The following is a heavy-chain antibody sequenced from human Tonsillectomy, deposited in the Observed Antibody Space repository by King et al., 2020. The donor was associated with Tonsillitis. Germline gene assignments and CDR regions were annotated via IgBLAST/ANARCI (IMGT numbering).Heavy chain of an antibody. V-gene: IGHV1-8*01. Sequence: QLVQSGAEVKKPGASVKVSCKAPGYTFTSYDINWVRQATGQGLEWMGWMNPNSGNTGYAQKFQGSVTMTRNTSISTAYMELSGLRSDDTAVYYCAIKGGGSSSWRFDYWGQGTLVTVSS. CDR2: MNPNSGNT. CDR1: GYTFTSYD. CDR3: AIKGGGSSSWRFDY. D-gene: IGHD6-13*01. J-gene: IGHJ4*02.